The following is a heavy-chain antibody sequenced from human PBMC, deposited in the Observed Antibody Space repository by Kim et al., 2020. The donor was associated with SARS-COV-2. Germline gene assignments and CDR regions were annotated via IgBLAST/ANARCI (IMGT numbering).Heavy chain of an antibody. D-gene: IGHD4-17*01. CDR3: ARFASVTTGFDY. Sequence: YYNPSLKSRVTISVDTSKNQFSLKLSSVTAADTAVYYCARFASVTTGFDYWGQGTLVTVSS. J-gene: IGHJ4*02. V-gene: IGHV4-31*02.